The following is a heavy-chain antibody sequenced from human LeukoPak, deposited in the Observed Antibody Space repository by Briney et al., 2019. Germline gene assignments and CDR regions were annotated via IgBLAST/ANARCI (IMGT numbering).Heavy chain of an antibody. CDR3: AKARSSSSWYFDY. D-gene: IGHD6-13*01. J-gene: IGHJ4*02. V-gene: IGHV3-33*06. CDR2: IWYDGSNK. CDR1: GFTFSSYG. Sequence: GGSLRLSCAASGFTFSSYGMHWVRQAPGKGLEWVAVIWYDGSNKYYADSVKGRFTISRDNSKNTLYLQMNSLRAEDTAVYYRAKARSSSSWYFDYWGQGTLVTVSS.